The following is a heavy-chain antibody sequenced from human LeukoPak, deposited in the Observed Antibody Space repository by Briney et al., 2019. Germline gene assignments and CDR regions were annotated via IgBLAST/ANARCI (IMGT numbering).Heavy chain of an antibody. CDR3: ARDPEDSSGWPYFDY. D-gene: IGHD6-19*01. Sequence: PGGSLRLSCAASGFTFSSYGMHWVRQAPGKGLEWVAVIWYDGSNKYYADSVKGRFTISRDNSKNTLYLQMNSLRAEDTAVYYCARDPEDSSGWPYFDYWGQGTLVTVSS. J-gene: IGHJ4*02. CDR1: GFTFSSYG. V-gene: IGHV3-30*19. CDR2: IWYDGSNK.